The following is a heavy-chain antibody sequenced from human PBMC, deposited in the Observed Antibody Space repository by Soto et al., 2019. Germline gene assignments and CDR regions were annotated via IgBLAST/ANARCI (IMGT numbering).Heavy chain of an antibody. CDR1: GGSISSGNW. CDR2: IFASGST. D-gene: IGHD2-21*01. J-gene: IGHJ4*02. CDR3: AYQRENTYSPYDF. V-gene: IGHV4-4*02. Sequence: VQLQESGPGLVKPSVTLSLTCAVSGGSISSGNWWSWVRQSPGKGLEWIGEIFASGSTNHSPSLKSPVTRPLAKSKNQISLNLNYVTAAATAMYYCAYQRENTYSPYDFWGQGTLVTVSS.